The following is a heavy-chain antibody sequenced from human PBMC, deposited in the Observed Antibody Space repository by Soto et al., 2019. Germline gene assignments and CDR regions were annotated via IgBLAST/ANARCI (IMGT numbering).Heavy chain of an antibody. CDR3: ARGLDGSGSYYEPYYFDY. Sequence: GGSLRLSCAASGFTFSSYDMHWVRQATGKGLEWVSAIGTAGDTYYPGSVKGRFTISRENAKNSLYLQMNSLRAGDTAVYYCARGLDGSGSYYEPYYFDYWGQGTLVTVSS. CDR1: GFTFSSYD. V-gene: IGHV3-13*01. J-gene: IGHJ4*02. CDR2: IGTAGDT. D-gene: IGHD3-10*01.